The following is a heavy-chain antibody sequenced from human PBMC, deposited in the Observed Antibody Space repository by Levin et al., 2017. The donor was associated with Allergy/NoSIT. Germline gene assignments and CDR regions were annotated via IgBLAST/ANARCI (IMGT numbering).Heavy chain of an antibody. V-gene: IGHV4-4*07. CDR3: ARDGGSGSYYLESYYYYYYGMDV. CDR2: IYTSGST. J-gene: IGHJ6*02. D-gene: IGHD3-10*01. CDR1: GGSISSYY. Sequence: PSETLSLTCTVSGGSISSYYWSWIRQPAGKGLEWIGRIYTSGSTNYNPSLKSRVTMSVDTSKNQFSLKLSSVTAADTAVYYCARDGGSGSYYLESYYYYYYGMDVWGQGTTVTVSS.